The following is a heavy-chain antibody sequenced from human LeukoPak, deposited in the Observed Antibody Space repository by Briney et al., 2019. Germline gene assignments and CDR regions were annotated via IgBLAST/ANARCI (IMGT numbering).Heavy chain of an antibody. D-gene: IGHD6-19*01. CDR3: ARGGIQVSGIDEFDY. CDR2: IGIRGDT. CDR1: GFTFIDYD. V-gene: IGHV3-13*01. Sequence: GGSLRLSCAASGFTFIDYDMHWVRHVIGKGLEWVSAIGIRGDTHYSGSVKGRFTISRENAESSLYLQMNSLRAEDTAVYYCARGGIQVSGIDEFDYWGQGTLATVSS. J-gene: IGHJ4*02.